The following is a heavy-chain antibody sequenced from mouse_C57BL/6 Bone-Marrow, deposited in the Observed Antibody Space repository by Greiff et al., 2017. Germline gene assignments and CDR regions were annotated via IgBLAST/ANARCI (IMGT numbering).Heavy chain of an antibody. J-gene: IGHJ2*01. Sequence: VQLQQSGAELARPGASVKLSCKASGYTFTSYGISWLQQRTGQGLAWIGEIYPRSGNTYYNEQFKGKAKLTADKSSSTAYMELRSLTSEDSAFYYCARRGYYYGEDYWGQDTTRTVSS. V-gene: IGHV1-81*01. CDR1: GYTFTSYG. CDR3: ARRGYYYGEDY. CDR2: IYPRSGNT. D-gene: IGHD1-1*01.